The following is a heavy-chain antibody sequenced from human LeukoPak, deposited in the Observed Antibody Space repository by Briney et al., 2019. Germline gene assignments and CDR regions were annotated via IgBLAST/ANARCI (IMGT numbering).Heavy chain of an antibody. V-gene: IGHV3-7*01. CDR3: ARFHYCSSTNCYPRHFDY. D-gene: IGHD2-2*01. CDR1: GFTFSSYW. J-gene: IGHJ4*02. CDR2: IKQDATEQ. Sequence: GGSLRLSCAASGFTFSSYWMSWVRQAPGKGLEWVANIKQDATEQYYVESAKGRFTISRDNTKNPLYLQVNGLRAEDTAVYYCARFHYCSSTNCYPRHFDYWGQGTLVTVSS.